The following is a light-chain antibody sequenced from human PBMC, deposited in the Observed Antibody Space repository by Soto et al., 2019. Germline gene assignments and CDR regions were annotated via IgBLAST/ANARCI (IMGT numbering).Light chain of an antibody. V-gene: IGKV1-33*01. Sequence: DIQVTQSPPYLSASVGDRVTITCQASHDIGNSLNWYQDKPGQAPKLVIYDAYNLETGVPSTFSGSGYGTHFTFTITSLRPEDIATYYCQQYETFSGTFGPGTKVDIK. CDR2: DAY. CDR1: HDIGNS. CDR3: QQYETFSGT. J-gene: IGKJ1*01.